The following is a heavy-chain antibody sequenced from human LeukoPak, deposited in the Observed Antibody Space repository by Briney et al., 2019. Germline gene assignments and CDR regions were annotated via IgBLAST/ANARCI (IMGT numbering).Heavy chain of an antibody. V-gene: IGHV4-59*10. D-gene: IGHD2-15*01. J-gene: IGHJ4*02. CDR1: GGSFSGYY. CDR3: ARNSCPSGSCYENRGYFDY. Sequence: SSETLSLTCAVYGGSFSGYYWSWIRQPAGKGLEWIGRIYTSGSTNYNPSLKSRVTISVDTSKNQFSLKLSSVTAADTAVYYCARNSCPSGSCYENRGYFDYWGQGTLVTVSS. CDR2: IYTSGST.